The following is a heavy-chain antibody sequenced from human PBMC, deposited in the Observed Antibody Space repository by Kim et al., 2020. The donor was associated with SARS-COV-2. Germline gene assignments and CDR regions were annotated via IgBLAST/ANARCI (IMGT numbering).Heavy chain of an antibody. D-gene: IGHD3-10*01. J-gene: IGHJ5*02. Sequence: SETLSLTCTVSGGSISSGGYYWSWIRQHPGKGLEWIGYIYYSGSTYYNPSLKSRVTISVDTSKNQFSLKLSSVTAADTAVYYCARVRYGSGSYYNAPGDNWFDPWGQRTLVTVSS. CDR2: IYYSGST. CDR1: GGSISSGGYY. CDR3: ARVRYGSGSYYNAPGDNWFDP. V-gene: IGHV4-31*03.